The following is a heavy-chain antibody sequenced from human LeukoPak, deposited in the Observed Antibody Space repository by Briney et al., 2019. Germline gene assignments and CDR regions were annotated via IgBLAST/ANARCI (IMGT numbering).Heavy chain of an antibody. J-gene: IGHJ4*02. D-gene: IGHD3-9*01. CDR1: GFTFSNYA. V-gene: IGHV3-23*01. CDR3: AKHVRTNVWFFDS. CDR2: ISCSGLTT. Sequence: GGSLRLSCAASGFTFSNYALSWVRQAPGRGLEWVSLISCSGLTTDYADSVKGRFTVSRDNSKNTLSLQMNSLNADDTAVYYCAKHVRTNVWFFDSWGQGTLITVSS.